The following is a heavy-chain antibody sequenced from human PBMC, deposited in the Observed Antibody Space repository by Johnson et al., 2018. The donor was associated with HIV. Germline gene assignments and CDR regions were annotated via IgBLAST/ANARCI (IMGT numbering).Heavy chain of an antibody. J-gene: IGHJ3*02. CDR2: IGPAADT. D-gene: IGHD3-22*01. CDR3: AKGIVVGVRAFDI. V-gene: IGHV3-13*01. Sequence: VQLVESGGGLVQPGGSLRLSCAASGFTFSSYDIHWVRQATGKGLESVSPIGPAADTYYPGSVKGRFTVSRENAKNSLYLQMNSLRAGDTAVFYCAKGIVVGVRAFDIWGQGTMVTVSS. CDR1: GFTFSSYD.